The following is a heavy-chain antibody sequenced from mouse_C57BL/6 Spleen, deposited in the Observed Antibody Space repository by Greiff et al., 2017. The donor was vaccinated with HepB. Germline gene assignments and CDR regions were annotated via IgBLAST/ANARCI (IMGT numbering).Heavy chain of an antibody. CDR1: GYTFTEYT. D-gene: IGHD1-1*01. V-gene: IGHV1-62-2*01. J-gene: IGHJ2*01. CDR3: ARREDRDDYYVFDY. Sequence: VQLQESGAELVKPGASVKLSCKASGYTFTEYTIDWVKQSPGQGLEWIGWFYPGSGSIKYNEKFKDKATVTADKSSSTVYMEISRLTSEDSAVYFCARREDRDDYYVFDYWGKGTTLTVSS. CDR2: FYPGSGSI.